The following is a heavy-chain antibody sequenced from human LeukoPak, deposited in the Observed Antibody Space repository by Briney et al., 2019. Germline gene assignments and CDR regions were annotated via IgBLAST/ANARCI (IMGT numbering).Heavy chain of an antibody. CDR2: IYTSGST. CDR3: AGGPRYYDYVWGSYRYPNFDY. D-gene: IGHD3-16*02. Sequence: PSQTLSLTCTVSGGSISSGSYYWSWIRQPAGKGLEWIGRIYTSGSTNYNPSLKSRVTISVDTSKNQFSLKLSSVTAADTAVYYCAGGPRYYDYVWGSYRYPNFDYWGQGTLVTVSS. CDR1: GGSISSGSYY. V-gene: IGHV4-61*02. J-gene: IGHJ4*02.